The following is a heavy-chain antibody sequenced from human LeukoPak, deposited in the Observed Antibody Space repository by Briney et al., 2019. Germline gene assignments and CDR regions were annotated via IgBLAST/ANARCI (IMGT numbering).Heavy chain of an antibody. J-gene: IGHJ4*02. Sequence: ASMKVSCKASGYTFTGYYIHWVRQAPGQGLEWMEWINPNSGGTNYAQKFQGRVTMTRDTSISTAYMELSRLTSDDTAVYYCARDAIVRDYSNSDYWGQGTLVTVSS. CDR3: ARDAIVRDYSNSDY. D-gene: IGHD4-11*01. CDR2: INPNSGGT. V-gene: IGHV1-2*02. CDR1: GYTFTGYY.